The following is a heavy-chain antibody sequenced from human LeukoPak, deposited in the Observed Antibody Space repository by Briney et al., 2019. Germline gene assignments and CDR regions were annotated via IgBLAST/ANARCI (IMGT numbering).Heavy chain of an antibody. CDR3: AKGMSGYYYLYYFDY. J-gene: IGHJ4*02. CDR1: GFTFSSYA. D-gene: IGHD3-22*01. V-gene: IGHV3-23*01. Sequence: GGSLRLSCAASGFTFSSYAMSWVRQAPGKGLEWVSAISGSGGSTYYADSVKGRFTISRGNSKNTLYLQMNSLRAEDTAVYYCAKGMSGYYYLYYFDYWGQGTLVTVSS. CDR2: ISGSGGST.